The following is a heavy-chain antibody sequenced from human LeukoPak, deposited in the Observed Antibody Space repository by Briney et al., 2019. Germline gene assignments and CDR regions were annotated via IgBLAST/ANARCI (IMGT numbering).Heavy chain of an antibody. CDR1: GDSISSYY. V-gene: IGHV4-59*01. CDR2: IYYAGST. J-gene: IGHJ4*02. CDR3: AKVGGSFDY. Sequence: PSETLSLTCTVSGDSISSYYWSWIRQPPGKGLEWIGYIYYAGSTNYNPSLKSRVTMSVDTSKNQFSLRLSSVTAADTAVYYCAKVGGSFDYWGQGTLVTVSS.